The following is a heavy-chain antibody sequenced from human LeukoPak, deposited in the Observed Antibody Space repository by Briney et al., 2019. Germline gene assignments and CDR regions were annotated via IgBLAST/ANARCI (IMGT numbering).Heavy chain of an antibody. D-gene: IGHD6-19*01. CDR2: IFGSGGSA. J-gene: IGHJ4*01. V-gene: IGHV3-23*01. CDR3: GKTITGYGSGRYPGWPVDY. CDR1: GFTLNSYA. Sequence: GGSLRLSCAASGFTLNSYAMYWVPQAPGKGLEWVSGIFGSGGSAHYADAVKGRFTISRDNFNNTVYLQMYSLSVEDTAVYDCGKTITGYGSGRYPGWPVDYWGHGTLVTVSS.